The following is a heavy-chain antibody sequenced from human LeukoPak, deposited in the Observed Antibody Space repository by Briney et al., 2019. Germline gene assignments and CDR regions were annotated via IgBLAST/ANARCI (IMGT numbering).Heavy chain of an antibody. J-gene: IGHJ4*02. Sequence: GGSLRLSCAASRFTFNSYAMSWVRQAPGKGLEWVSVIGGSNGITFYVGSVKGRFTISRDNSKDTLYLQMNSLRAEDTAVYYCARNENSGWGYSDYWGQGTLVTVSS. D-gene: IGHD5-12*01. CDR3: ARNENSGWGYSDY. CDR1: RFTFNSYA. V-gene: IGHV3-23*01. CDR2: IGGSNGIT.